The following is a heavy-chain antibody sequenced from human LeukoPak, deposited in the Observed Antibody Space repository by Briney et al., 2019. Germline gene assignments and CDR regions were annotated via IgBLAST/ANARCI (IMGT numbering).Heavy chain of an antibody. CDR3: ARDSDSSGWCDI. CDR1: GFTVSSNY. J-gene: IGHJ3*02. CDR2: IYSGGST. D-gene: IGHD6-19*01. V-gene: IGHV3-66*01. Sequence: GGSLRLSCAASGFTVSSNYMSWVRQAPGKGLEWVSVIYSGGSTYYADSVKGRFTISRDNSKNTLYLQMSSLRAEDTAVYYCARDSDSSGWCDIWGQGTMVTVSS.